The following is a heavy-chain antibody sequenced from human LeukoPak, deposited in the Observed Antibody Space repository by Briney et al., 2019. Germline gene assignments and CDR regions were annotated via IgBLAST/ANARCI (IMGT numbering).Heavy chain of an antibody. CDR2: ISAYNANT. J-gene: IGHJ4*02. CDR3: ARDLCSGGSCYSDY. D-gene: IGHD2-15*01. Sequence: GASVKVSCKASGYTFTSYGISWVRQAPGQGLEWMGWISAYNANTNYAQKLQGRVTMTTDTSTSTAYMELRSLRSDDTAVYYCARDLCSGGSCYSDYWGQGTLVTVSS. V-gene: IGHV1-18*01. CDR1: GYTFTSYG.